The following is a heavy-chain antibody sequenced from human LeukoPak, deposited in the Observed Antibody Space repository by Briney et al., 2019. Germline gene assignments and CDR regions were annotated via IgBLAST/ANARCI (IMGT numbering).Heavy chain of an antibody. Sequence: SGPTLVNPTQTLTLTCTFSGLSLSIRGVGVGWIRQPPGKALEWLAVIYWNDDKRYSPSLKSRLTITKDTSKNQVVLTMTNMDPVDTATYYCAHRDIAAAVAYFDYWGQGTLVTVSS. CDR2: IYWNDDK. CDR3: AHRDIAAAVAYFDY. J-gene: IGHJ4*02. CDR1: GLSLSIRGVG. V-gene: IGHV2-5*01. D-gene: IGHD6-13*01.